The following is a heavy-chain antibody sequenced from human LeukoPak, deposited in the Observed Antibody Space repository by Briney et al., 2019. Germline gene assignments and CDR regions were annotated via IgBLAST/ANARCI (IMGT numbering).Heavy chain of an antibody. CDR3: ARGGGASSSVHLDY. D-gene: IGHD6-6*01. V-gene: IGHV1-18*01. J-gene: IGHJ4*02. Sequence: GASVKVSCKASGSTFTKYGLDWVRQAPGQGLEWGGGISAYDGKTDYAQKFQGRVTLTTDTSTSTGYMELRSLRSDDTAVYFCARGGGASSSVHLDYWGQGTLVTVSS. CDR2: ISAYDGKT. CDR1: GSTFTKYG.